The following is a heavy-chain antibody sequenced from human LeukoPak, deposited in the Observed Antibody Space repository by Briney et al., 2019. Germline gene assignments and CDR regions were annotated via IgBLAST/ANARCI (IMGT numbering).Heavy chain of an antibody. CDR3: AKEEWLRRDYYGMDV. CDR2: IYYSGST. J-gene: IGHJ6*02. Sequence: SETLSLTCTVSGGSISSYYWSWIRQPPGKGLEWIGYIYYSGSTNYNPSLKSRVTISVDTSKNQFSLKLSSVTAADTAVYYCAKEEWLRRDYYGMDVWGQGTTVTVSS. D-gene: IGHD5-12*01. V-gene: IGHV4-59*01. CDR1: GGSISSYY.